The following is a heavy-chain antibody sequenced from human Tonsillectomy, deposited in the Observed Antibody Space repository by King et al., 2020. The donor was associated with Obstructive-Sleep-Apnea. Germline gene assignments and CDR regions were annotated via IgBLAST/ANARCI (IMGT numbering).Heavy chain of an antibody. CDR3: ARLRYDSNGYYYGDY. V-gene: IGHV5-10-1*01. J-gene: IGHJ4*02. Sequence: LQLVQSGAEVKKPGESLRISCKGSGYSFTNYWITWVRQMPGKGLEWMGGIDPSDSYTNYSPSFQGHVTISADKSISTAYLQWSSLKASDTAMYYCARLRYDSNGYYYGDYWGQGTLVTVSS. CDR1: GYSFTNYW. CDR2: IDPSDSYT. D-gene: IGHD3-22*01.